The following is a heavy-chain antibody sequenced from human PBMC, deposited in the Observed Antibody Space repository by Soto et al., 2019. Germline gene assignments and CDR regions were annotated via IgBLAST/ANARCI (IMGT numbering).Heavy chain of an antibody. J-gene: IGHJ3*02. CDR3: AHRHELGSFDI. CDR1: GFSHSTRAVG. V-gene: IGHV2-5*01. Sequence: SGPTLVNPSQTLTLTCTFSGFSHSTRAVGVGWIRQPPGKALEWLALIYLNDDKRYSPSLKNRLTITKDTSKNHVVLTMTNMDPVDTATYYCAHRHELGSFDIWGQGTKVTVSS. D-gene: IGHD1-26*01. CDR2: IYLNDDK.